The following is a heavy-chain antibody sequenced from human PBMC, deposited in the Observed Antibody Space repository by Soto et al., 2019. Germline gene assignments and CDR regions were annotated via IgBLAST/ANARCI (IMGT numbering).Heavy chain of an antibody. CDR1: GFTFSSHI. Sequence: GSLRLSRAVSGFTFSSHIIQCVLQAPRKGLEWVSYISSSSSTIYYADSVKGRFTISRDNAKNSLYLQMNSLRAEDTAVYYCARQYYYGSGSENNWFDPRGQGTLVTVSS. CDR3: ARQYYYGSGSENNWFDP. V-gene: IGHV3-48*01. D-gene: IGHD3-10*01. CDR2: ISSSSSTI. J-gene: IGHJ5*02.